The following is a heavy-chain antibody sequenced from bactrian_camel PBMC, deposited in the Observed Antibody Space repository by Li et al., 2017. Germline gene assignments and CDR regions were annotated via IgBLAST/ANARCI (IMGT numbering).Heavy chain of an antibody. Sequence: HVQLVESGGGSVQAGGSLRLSCAVSGFTFSGHCMGWFRQAPGKEREGVAAIDSDGSTSYADSVKGRFAISQDNAKNTLYLQMNSLKPEDTAMYYCARSHRVYCSGSWSVAWEYNYWGQGTQVTVS. D-gene: IGHD3*01. V-gene: IGHV3S26*01. J-gene: IGHJ4*01. CDR1: GFTFSGHC. CDR3: ARSHRVYCSGSWSVAWEYNY. CDR2: IDSDGST.